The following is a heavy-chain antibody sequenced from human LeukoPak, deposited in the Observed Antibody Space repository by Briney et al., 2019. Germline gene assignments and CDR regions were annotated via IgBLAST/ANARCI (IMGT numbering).Heavy chain of an antibody. D-gene: IGHD3-3*02. V-gene: IGHV1-2*02. J-gene: IGHJ4*02. CDR3: ARDLHFWSGYVFDH. CDR2: INPNSGGT. Sequence: ASVKVSCEASGYTFTGYYMHWVRQAPGQGLEWMGWINPNSGGTNYAQKFQGRVTMTRDTSISTAYMELSRLRSDDTAVYYCARDLHFWSGYVFDHWGQGTLVTVSS. CDR1: GYTFTGYY.